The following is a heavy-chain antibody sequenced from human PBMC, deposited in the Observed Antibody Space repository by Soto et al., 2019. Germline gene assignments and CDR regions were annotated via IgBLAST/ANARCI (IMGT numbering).Heavy chain of an antibody. D-gene: IGHD1-1*01. Sequence: ASETLSLTCIVSGGSISPYYWSWIRQPPGKGLEWIGYIYYSGSTNYNPSLKSRVTISVDTSKNQFSLRLSSVTAADTAVYYCARGREAYKWNDAGYWGQGTLVTV. J-gene: IGHJ4*02. CDR2: IYYSGST. V-gene: IGHV4-59*01. CDR3: ARGREAYKWNDAGY. CDR1: GGSISPYY.